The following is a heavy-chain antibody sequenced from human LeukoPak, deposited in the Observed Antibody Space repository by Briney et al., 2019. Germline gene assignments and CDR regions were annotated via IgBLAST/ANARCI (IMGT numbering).Heavy chain of an antibody. V-gene: IGHV3-30-3*01. J-gene: IGHJ4*02. Sequence: GRSLRLSCAASGFTFSSYAMHWVRQAPGKGLEWVAVISYDGSNKYYADSVKGRFTISRDNSKNTLYLQMNSLRAEDTAVYYCARDPPRIAVASYYFDYWGQGTLVTVSS. D-gene: IGHD6-19*01. CDR3: ARDPPRIAVASYYFDY. CDR2: ISYDGSNK. CDR1: GFTFSSYA.